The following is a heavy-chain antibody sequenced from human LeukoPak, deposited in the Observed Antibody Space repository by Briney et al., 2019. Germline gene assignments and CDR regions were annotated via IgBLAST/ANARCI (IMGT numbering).Heavy chain of an antibody. J-gene: IGHJ6*04. CDR1: GFTFSSYA. V-gene: IGHV3-30*04. D-gene: IGHD3-10*01. Sequence: PGGSLRLSCAASGFTFSSYAMHWVRQAPGKGLEWVAVISYDGSNKYYADSVKGRFTISRDNSKNTLYLQMNSLRAEDTAVYYCAKDPRVRGVIKYFPDVWGKGTTVTISS. CDR3: AKDPRVRGVIKYFPDV. CDR2: ISYDGSNK.